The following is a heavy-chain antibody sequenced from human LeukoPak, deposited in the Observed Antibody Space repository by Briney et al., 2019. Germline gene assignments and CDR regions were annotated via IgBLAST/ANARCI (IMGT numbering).Heavy chain of an antibody. D-gene: IGHD3-3*01. CDR3: ARALKTIFGVVWGGRSVSRHNWFDP. J-gene: IGHJ5*02. CDR1: GYTFTSYY. CDR2: INPSGGST. Sequence: ASVKVSCKASGYTFTSYYMHWVRQAPGQGLEWMGIINPSGGSTIYAQKFQGRVTMTRDTSTSTVYMELSSLRSEDTAVYYCARALKTIFGVVWGGRSVSRHNWFDPWAREPWSPSPQ. V-gene: IGHV1-46*01.